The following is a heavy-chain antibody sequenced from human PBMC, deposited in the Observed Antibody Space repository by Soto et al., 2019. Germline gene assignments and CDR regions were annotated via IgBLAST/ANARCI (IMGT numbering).Heavy chain of an antibody. D-gene: IGHD3-9*01. J-gene: IGHJ6*02. CDR2: VYYSGST. CDR3: VRDAGLGPHYYYGMDV. Sequence: SETLSLTCTVSGGSVRSGRYYWGWIRQPPGKGLEWIGYVYYSGSTNYNASLKSRATISVDTFNDQFSLKLTSVTAANTAVYYCVRDAGLGPHYYYGMDVWGQGTTVTVSS. V-gene: IGHV4-61*01. CDR1: GGSVRSGRYY.